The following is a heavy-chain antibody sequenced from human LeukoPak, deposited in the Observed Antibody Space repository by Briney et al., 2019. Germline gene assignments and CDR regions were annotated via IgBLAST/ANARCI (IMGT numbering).Heavy chain of an antibody. CDR1: GFTFSSYA. V-gene: IGHV3-23*01. CDR3: TKDLDYYDSSGYFHY. D-gene: IGHD3-22*01. CDR2: ISGTGGST. Sequence: GGSLRLSCAASGFTFSSYAMSWVRQAPGKGLEWVSGISGTGGSTYHADPVKGRFTISGDDSKNTLYLQMNSLRAEDTALYYCTKDLDYYDSSGYFHYWGQGTLVTVSS. J-gene: IGHJ4*02.